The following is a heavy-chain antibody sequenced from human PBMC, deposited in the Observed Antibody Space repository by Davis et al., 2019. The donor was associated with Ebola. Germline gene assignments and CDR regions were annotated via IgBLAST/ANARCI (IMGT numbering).Heavy chain of an antibody. Sequence: AASVTVSCKASGYTFTNYYMHWVRQAPGQGLEWMGWISAYNGNTKYAQKVQGRVTMTTDTSTSTAYMELRSLRSDDTAVYYCARDRKYYYGSGSSNWFDPWGQGTLVTASS. J-gene: IGHJ5*02. CDR1: GYTFTNYY. CDR3: ARDRKYYYGSGSSNWFDP. V-gene: IGHV1-18*04. D-gene: IGHD3-10*01. CDR2: ISAYNGNT.